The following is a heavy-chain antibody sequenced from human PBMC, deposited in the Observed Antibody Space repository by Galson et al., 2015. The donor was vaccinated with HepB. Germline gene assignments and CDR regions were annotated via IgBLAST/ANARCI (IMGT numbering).Heavy chain of an antibody. Sequence: SGFTFSSYSMNWVRQAPGKGLEWVSSISASSTYIYYADSMKGRFTISRDNAKNSLYLQVNSLRAEDTAVYYCAGGRSSTSDDAFDIWGQGTMVTVSS. D-gene: IGHD2-2*01. CDR3: AGGRSSTSDDAFDI. CDR1: GFTFSSYS. CDR2: ISASSTYI. V-gene: IGHV3-21*01. J-gene: IGHJ3*02.